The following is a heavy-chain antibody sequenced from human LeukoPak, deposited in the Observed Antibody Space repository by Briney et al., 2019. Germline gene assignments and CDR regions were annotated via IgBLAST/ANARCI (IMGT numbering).Heavy chain of an antibody. V-gene: IGHV3-23*01. CDR2: ISGSGDDT. CDR3: AKDDYLDY. CDR1: GFTFNSHP. J-gene: IGHJ4*02. D-gene: IGHD4/OR15-4a*01. Sequence: GGSLRLSCEASGFTFNSHPMSWVRQAPGKGLEWVSTISGSGDDTSYADSVKGRFTISRDSSKNTLRLQMNSLRAEDTATYYCAKDDYLDYWGRGTLVTVAS.